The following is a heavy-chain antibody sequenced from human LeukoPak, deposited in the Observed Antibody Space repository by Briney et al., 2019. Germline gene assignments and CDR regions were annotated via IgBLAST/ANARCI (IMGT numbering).Heavy chain of an antibody. CDR2: ISYDGSNK. J-gene: IGHJ4*02. CDR3: AKELTSSSGYLHYFDY. Sequence: GGSLRLSCAVSGFTFSRYGMHWVRQAPGKGLERVALISYDGSNKYYADSVKGRFTISRDNSKNTLYLQMNSLRAEDTAVYYGAKELTSSSGYLHYFDYWGQGTLVTVSS. CDR1: GFTFSRYG. V-gene: IGHV3-30*18. D-gene: IGHD6-25*01.